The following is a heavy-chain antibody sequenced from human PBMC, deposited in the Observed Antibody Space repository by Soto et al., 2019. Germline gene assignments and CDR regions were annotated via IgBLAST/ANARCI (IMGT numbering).Heavy chain of an antibody. J-gene: IGHJ5*02. CDR2: IIPIFGTA. Sequence: GASVKVSCKASGGTFSSYAISWVRQAPGQGLEWMGGIIPIFGTANYAQKFQGRVTITADESTSTAYMELSSLRSEDTAVYYCAREGLAGIWFDPWGQGTLVTVSS. CDR1: GGTFSSYA. V-gene: IGHV1-69*13. CDR3: AREGLAGIWFDP. D-gene: IGHD1-20*01.